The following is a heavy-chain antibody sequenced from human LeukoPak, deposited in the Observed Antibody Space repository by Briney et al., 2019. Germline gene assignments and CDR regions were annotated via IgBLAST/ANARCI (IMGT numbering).Heavy chain of an antibody. D-gene: IGHD3-10*01. V-gene: IGHV3-9*01. CDR1: GFTFDDYA. CDR2: ISWNSGSI. Sequence: GGSLRLSCAASGFTFDDYAMPWVRQAPGKGLEWVSGISWNSGSIGYADSVKGRFTISRDNAKNTLYLQMNSLRAEDTAVYYCARGSGSDYYFDYWGQGTLVTVSS. CDR3: ARGSGSDYYFDY. J-gene: IGHJ4*02.